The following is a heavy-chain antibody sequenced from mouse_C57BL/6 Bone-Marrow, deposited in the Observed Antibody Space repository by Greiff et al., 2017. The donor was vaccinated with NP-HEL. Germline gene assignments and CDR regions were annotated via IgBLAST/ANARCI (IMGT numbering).Heavy chain of an antibody. D-gene: IGHD3-2*02. V-gene: IGHV1-62-2*01. CDR3: ARHEDRGQLRPSYAMDY. CDR1: GYTFTEYT. Sequence: VQLQQSGAELVKPGASVKLSCKASGYTFTEYTIHWVKQRSGQGLEWIGWFYPGSGSIKYNEKFKDKATLTADKSSSTVYMELSRLTSEDSAVYFCARHEDRGQLRPSYAMDYWGQGTSVTVSS. J-gene: IGHJ4*01. CDR2: FYPGSGSI.